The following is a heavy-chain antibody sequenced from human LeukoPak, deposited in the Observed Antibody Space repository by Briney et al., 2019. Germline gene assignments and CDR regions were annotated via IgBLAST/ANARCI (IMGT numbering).Heavy chain of an antibody. J-gene: IGHJ4*02. CDR3: ARREGGFYSWGIAY. D-gene: IGHD1-26*01. Sequence: PGESLRLSCAASGFTFTTYWMSWVRQAPGKGLEWVANINQDGTEKFYVDSVKGRFTMSRDNAKNSLYLQMNSLRAEDTAVYYCARREGGFYSWGIAYWGQGTLVTVSS. V-gene: IGHV3-7*01. CDR1: GFTFTTYW. CDR2: INQDGTEK.